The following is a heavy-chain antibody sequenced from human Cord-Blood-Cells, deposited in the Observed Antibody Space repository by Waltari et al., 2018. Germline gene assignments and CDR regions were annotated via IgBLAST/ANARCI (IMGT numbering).Heavy chain of an antibody. CDR1: GGTFSSYA. CDR3: ATGVVPAAVPPNYYYYMDV. D-gene: IGHD2-2*01. Sequence: QVQLVQSGAEVKKPGSSVKVSCKASGGTFSSYAISWVRPAPGQGREWMGGIIPIFGTANYAQKFQGRVTITADESTSTAYMELSSLRSEDTAVYYCATGVVPAAVPPNYYYYMDVWGKGTTVTVSS. J-gene: IGHJ6*03. V-gene: IGHV1-69*01. CDR2: IIPIFGTA.